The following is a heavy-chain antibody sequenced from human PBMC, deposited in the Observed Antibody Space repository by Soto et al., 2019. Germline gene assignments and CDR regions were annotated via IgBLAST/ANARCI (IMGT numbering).Heavy chain of an antibody. Sequence: EVQLLESGGGLVQPGGSLRLSCAVSGFSFSTYAMSWVRQAPGKGLEWVSGISAGGGNTYYADSVRGRFTISRDNSKETLDLQITSLRAEDTAFYYCAKHAEYQLVSWFDPWGQGTLVTVSS. CDR1: GFSFSTYA. J-gene: IGHJ5*02. CDR2: ISAGGGNT. CDR3: AKHAEYQLVSWFDP. V-gene: IGHV3-23*01. D-gene: IGHD2-2*01.